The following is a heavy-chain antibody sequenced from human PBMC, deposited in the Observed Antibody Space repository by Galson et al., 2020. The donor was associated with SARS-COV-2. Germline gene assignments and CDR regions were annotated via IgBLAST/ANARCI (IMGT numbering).Heavy chain of an antibody. CDR3: AKDGDVGYRFGETYFDL. D-gene: IGHD3-10*01. Sequence: GESLKISCAASGFTFRSYGMHWVRQAPGKGLEWVALISYDGGYKYYTDSVQGRFTISRDNSKNMLHLQMNSLRAEDTAMYYCAKDGDVGYRFGETYFDLWGQGTLVTVSS. J-gene: IGHJ4*02. V-gene: IGHV3-30*18. CDR2: ISYDGGYK. CDR1: GFTFRSYG.